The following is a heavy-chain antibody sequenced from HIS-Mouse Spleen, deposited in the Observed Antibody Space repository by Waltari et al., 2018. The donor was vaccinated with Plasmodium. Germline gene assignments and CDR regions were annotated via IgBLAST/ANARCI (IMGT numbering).Heavy chain of an antibody. CDR2: INHSGRT. D-gene: IGHD2-21*02. CDR3: ARDPPGVRLRPSAYCGGDCYRAGMDV. V-gene: IGHV4-34*01. Sequence: QVQLQQWGAGLLKPSETLSLTCAGYGGSFSGYYWSWIRQPPGKGLEWMGEINHSGRTNYNPSLKSRVTISVDTSKNQFSLKLSSVTAADTAVYYCARDPPGVRLRPSAYCGGDCYRAGMDVWGQGTTVTVSS. J-gene: IGHJ6*02. CDR1: GGSFSGYY.